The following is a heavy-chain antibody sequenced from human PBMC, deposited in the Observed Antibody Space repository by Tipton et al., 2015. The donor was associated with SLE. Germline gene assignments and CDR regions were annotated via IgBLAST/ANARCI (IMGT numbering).Heavy chain of an antibody. J-gene: IGHJ3*02. CDR2: INHSGST. V-gene: IGHV4-34*01. CDR1: GGSFSGYY. CDR3: ARRSSSGYAFDI. Sequence: TLSLTCAVYGGSFSGYYWSWIRQPPGKGLEWIGEINHSGSTNYNPSLKSRVTISVDTSKNQFSLKLSSVTAADTAVYYCARRSSSGYAFDIWGQGTMVTVSS. D-gene: IGHD3-22*01.